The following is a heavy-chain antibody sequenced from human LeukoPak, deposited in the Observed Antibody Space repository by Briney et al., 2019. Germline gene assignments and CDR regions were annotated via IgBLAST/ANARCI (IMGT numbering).Heavy chain of an antibody. D-gene: IGHD3-22*01. V-gene: IGHV3-30*04. CDR1: GFTLSSYA. Sequence: PGGSLRLSCAASGFTLSSYAMHWVRQAPGKGLEWVAVISYDGSNKYYADSVKGRFTISRDNSKNTLYLQMNSLRAKDTAVYYCARELMDYYDSSGYYYTYWFDPWGQGTLVTVSS. CDR2: ISYDGSNK. CDR3: ARELMDYYDSSGYYYTYWFDP. J-gene: IGHJ5*02.